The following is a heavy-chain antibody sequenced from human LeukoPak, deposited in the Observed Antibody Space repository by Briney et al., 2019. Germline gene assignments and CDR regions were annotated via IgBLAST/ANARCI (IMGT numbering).Heavy chain of an antibody. D-gene: IGHD2-2*01. CDR1: GFTFSSYG. V-gene: IGHV3-30*02. Sequence: GGSLRLSCAASGFTFSSYGMHWVRQAPGKGLEWVAFIRYDGSNKYYADSVKGRFTISRDNSKNTLYLQMNSLRAEDTAVYYCAKVVVVPAAYYYYYYMDVWGKGTTVTVSS. CDR2: IRYDGSNK. J-gene: IGHJ6*03. CDR3: AKVVVVPAAYYYYYYMDV.